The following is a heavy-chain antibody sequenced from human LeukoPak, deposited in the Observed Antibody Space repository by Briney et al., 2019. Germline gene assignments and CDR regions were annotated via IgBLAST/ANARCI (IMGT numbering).Heavy chain of an antibody. CDR1: GGSISSYY. CDR3: ARAGGYSYGNFDY. Sequence: SETLSLTCTVSGGSISSYYWSWIRQPPGKGLEWIGYIYYSGSPNYNPSLKSRVTISLDPSKNQFSLKLSSVTAADTAVYYCARAGGYSYGNFDYWGQGTLVTVSS. CDR2: IYYSGSP. V-gene: IGHV4-59*01. J-gene: IGHJ4*02. D-gene: IGHD5-18*01.